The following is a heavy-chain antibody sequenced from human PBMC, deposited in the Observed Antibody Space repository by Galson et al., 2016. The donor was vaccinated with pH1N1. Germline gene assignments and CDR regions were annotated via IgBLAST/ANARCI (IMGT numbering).Heavy chain of an antibody. D-gene: IGHD3-10*01. V-gene: IGHV4-4*07. CDR1: GGSISSNY. CDR2: FYTSGST. Sequence: ETLSLTCPVSGGSISSNYWSWIRQPAGKGLEWIGRFYTSGSTNHNPSLKSRVTMSVDTSKNQFSLKLSSVTAADTAVYYCARTLWFGELGNWFDPWGQGTLFTVSS. CDR3: ARTLWFGELGNWFDP. J-gene: IGHJ5*02.